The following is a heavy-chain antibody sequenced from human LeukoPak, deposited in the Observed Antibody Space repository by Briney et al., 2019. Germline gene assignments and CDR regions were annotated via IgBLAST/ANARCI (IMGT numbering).Heavy chain of an antibody. CDR2: IKRDGSET. Sequence: GGSLRLSCAASGFTFSSYWMSWVRQAPGKGLEWVANIKRDGSETYCVDSVKGRFTISRDNDKNSLYLQMNSLSAEDTAVYYCARDRPRGDSSGWSHADYWGQGTLVTVSS. J-gene: IGHJ4*02. CDR3: ARDRPRGDSSGWSHADY. D-gene: IGHD6-19*01. V-gene: IGHV3-7*01. CDR1: GFTFSSYW.